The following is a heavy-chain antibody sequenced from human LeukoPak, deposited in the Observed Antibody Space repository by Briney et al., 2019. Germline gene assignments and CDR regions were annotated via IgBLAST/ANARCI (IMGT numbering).Heavy chain of an antibody. CDR1: GFTFNTYR. Sequence: PGGSLRLSCAASGFTFNTYRLHWLRPAPGKGLEWVAVVSSDGRHTFNGACVNGRFTISRDNSKTTLYLPMNSLRSEDMGVYFCARGQLRYFDWLSSNYYYGMDVWGQGTTVTVSS. J-gene: IGHJ6*02. CDR3: ARGQLRYFDWLSSNYYYGMDV. CDR2: VSSDGRHT. D-gene: IGHD3-9*01. V-gene: IGHV3-30*03.